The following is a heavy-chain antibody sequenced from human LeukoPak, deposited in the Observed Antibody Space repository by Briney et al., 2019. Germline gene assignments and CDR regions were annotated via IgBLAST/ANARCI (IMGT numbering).Heavy chain of an antibody. CDR1: GYTFTGYY. Sequence: EASVKVSCKASGYTFTGYYMHWVRQAPGQGLEWMGWINPNSGGTNYAQKFQGRVTMTRDTSISTAYMELSRLRSDDTAVYYCAIQYYDIHPLYHYGMDVWGQGTTVTVSS. CDR2: INPNSGGT. J-gene: IGHJ6*02. D-gene: IGHD3-9*01. CDR3: AIQYYDIHPLYHYGMDV. V-gene: IGHV1-2*02.